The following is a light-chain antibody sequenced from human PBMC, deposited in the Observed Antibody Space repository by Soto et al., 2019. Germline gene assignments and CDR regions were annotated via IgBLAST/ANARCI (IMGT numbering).Light chain of an antibody. CDR2: GAS. J-gene: IGKJ1*01. Sequence: VFTKYTDTLAFSPGERASRSCRSSRSVSSSYLAWYQQKPGQAPRLLIYGASSRATGIPDRFSGSGSGTDFTLTISRLEPEDFAVYYCQQYGSPPWPFGQRTK. CDR1: RSVSSSY. V-gene: IGKV3-20*01. CDR3: QQYGSPPWP.